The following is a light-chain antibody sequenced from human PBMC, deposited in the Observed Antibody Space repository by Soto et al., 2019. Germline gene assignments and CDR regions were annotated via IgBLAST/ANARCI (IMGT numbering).Light chain of an antibody. CDR3: DDYGSSVRWT. Sequence: EVVLTQSPATLSLSPGERATLSCSARQSVTSSYLAWYQQKPGQPPRLLIYAAPSRATGIPDRFSGSGSGTYFALRISRLETEGFAVYYCDDYGSSVRWTFGRGTKVDIK. J-gene: IGKJ1*01. V-gene: IGKV3-20*01. CDR1: QSVTSSY. CDR2: AAP.